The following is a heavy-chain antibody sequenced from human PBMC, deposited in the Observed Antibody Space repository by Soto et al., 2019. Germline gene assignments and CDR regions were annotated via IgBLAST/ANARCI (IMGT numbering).Heavy chain of an antibody. Sequence: VQLVESGGGLVKSGGSLRLSCAASGFSFANAWMSWVRQAPGKGLEYVSRIKSRLDGGTTDFAAPVKGRFTISRDDSRSTVYLQMNSLKSEDTAVYYCLTSMPGGYWGQGTLVTVSS. J-gene: IGHJ4*02. D-gene: IGHD2-2*01. V-gene: IGHV3-15*01. CDR3: LTSMPGGY. CDR1: GFSFANAW. CDR2: IKSRLDGGTT.